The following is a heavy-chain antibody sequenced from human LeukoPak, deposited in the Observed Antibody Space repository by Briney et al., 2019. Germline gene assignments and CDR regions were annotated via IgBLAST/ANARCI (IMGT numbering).Heavy chain of an antibody. V-gene: IGHV4-59*01. J-gene: IGHJ4*02. D-gene: IGHD3-10*01. CDR2: IYYSGST. Sequence: SETLSLTCTVSGGSISSYYWSWLRQPPGKGLEWIGYIYYSGSTNYNPSLKSRVTISVDTSKNEFSLKVTSVTTADTAMYYCATGRLNYGYLDYWGQGTLVTVSS. CDR1: GGSISSYY. CDR3: ATGRLNYGYLDY.